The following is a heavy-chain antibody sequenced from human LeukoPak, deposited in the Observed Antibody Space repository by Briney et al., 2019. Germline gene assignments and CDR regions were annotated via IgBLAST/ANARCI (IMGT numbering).Heavy chain of an antibody. CDR2: IYHRGTT. V-gene: IGHV4-38-2*01. D-gene: IGHD4-23*01. Sequence: SETLSLTCAVSGYSITSGYYWGWIRQPPGKGLEWVGSIYHRGTTYYNPSLKTRVTISIDTSKNQFSLNANSVTAADTAVYCCGRHEAGYGGSDDYWGQGTLVTVSS. CDR3: GRHEAGYGGSDDY. J-gene: IGHJ4*02. CDR1: GYSITSGYY.